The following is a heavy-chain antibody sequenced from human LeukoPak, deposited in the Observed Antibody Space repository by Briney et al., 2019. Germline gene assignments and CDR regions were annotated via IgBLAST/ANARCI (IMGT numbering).Heavy chain of an antibody. CDR2: ISWNSGTI. V-gene: IGHV3-9*01. D-gene: IGHD1-26*01. Sequence: GRSLRLSCAASGFTFDDYAMHWVRQAPGKGLEWVSGISWNSGTIGYADSVKGRFTISRDNAKNSLYLQMNSLRAEDTAVYYCARDAVAEGSYEPTFDYWGQGTLVTVSS. CDR3: ARDAVAEGSYEPTFDY. J-gene: IGHJ4*02. CDR1: GFTFDDYA.